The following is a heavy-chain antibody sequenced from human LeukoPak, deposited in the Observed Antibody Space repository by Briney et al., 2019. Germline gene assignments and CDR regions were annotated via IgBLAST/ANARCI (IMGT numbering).Heavy chain of an antibody. V-gene: IGHV3-48*04. CDR2: IGSSSSTI. D-gene: IGHD2-15*01. Sequence: GGSLRLSCAASGFTFTTYNMNWVRQAPGKGLEWVSHIGSSSSTIYYADSVKGRFTISRDNAKNSLYLQMNSPRAEDTAVYYCARKDTEFDYWGQGTLVTVSS. J-gene: IGHJ4*02. CDR3: ARKDTEFDY. CDR1: GFTFTTYN.